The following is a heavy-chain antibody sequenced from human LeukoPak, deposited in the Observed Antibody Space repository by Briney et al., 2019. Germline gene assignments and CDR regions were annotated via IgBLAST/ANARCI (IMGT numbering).Heavy chain of an antibody. J-gene: IGHJ3*02. CDR2: INPNSGGT. Sequence: GASVKVSCKASGYTFTGYYMHWVRQAPGQGLEWMGWINPNSGGTNYAQKFQGRVTMTRDTSISTAYMELSRLRSDDTAVYYCARDNPITIFGVVNFAFDIWGQGTMGTVSS. CDR1: GYTFTGYY. CDR3: ARDNPITIFGVVNFAFDI. V-gene: IGHV1-2*02. D-gene: IGHD3-3*01.